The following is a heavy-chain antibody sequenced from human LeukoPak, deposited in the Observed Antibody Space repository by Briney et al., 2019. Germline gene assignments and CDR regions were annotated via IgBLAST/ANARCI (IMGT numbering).Heavy chain of an antibody. CDR2: ISGSGGST. Sequence: PGGSLRLSCAASGFTFSSYAMSWVRQAPGKGLEWVSAISGSGGSTYYADSVKGRFTISRDNSKNTLYLQMNSLRAEDTAVYYCAKGEPYYDYVWGSFDYWGQGTLVTVSS. J-gene: IGHJ4*02. CDR1: GFTFSSYA. V-gene: IGHV3-23*01. CDR3: AKGEPYYDYVWGSFDY. D-gene: IGHD3-16*01.